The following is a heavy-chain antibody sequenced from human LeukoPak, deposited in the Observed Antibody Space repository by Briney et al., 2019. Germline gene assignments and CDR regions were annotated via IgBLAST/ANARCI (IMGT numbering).Heavy chain of an antibody. CDR3: ARHHCSSTSCPKKY. CDR1: GGTFSSYA. Sequence: ASVKVSCKASGGTFSSYAISWVRQAPGQGLEWMGRIIPIFGTANYAQKFQGRVTITTDESTSTAYMELSSLRSEDTAVYYCARHHCSSTSCPKKYWGQGTLVTVSS. V-gene: IGHV1-69*05. D-gene: IGHD2-2*01. CDR2: IIPIFGTA. J-gene: IGHJ4*02.